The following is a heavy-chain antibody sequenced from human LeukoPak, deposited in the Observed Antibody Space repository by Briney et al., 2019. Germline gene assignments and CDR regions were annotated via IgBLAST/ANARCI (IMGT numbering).Heavy chain of an antibody. CDR3: TSNYGDYSRHDY. Sequence: SETLPLTCTVSGDSISRYYWSWIRQPPGRGLEWIGYIYYSGITNYNPSLKSRVTISVDRPNNQFSLNLSSVTAADTAMYYCTSNYGDYSRHDYWGQGTLVTVSS. J-gene: IGHJ4*02. V-gene: IGHV4-59*08. D-gene: IGHD4-17*01. CDR2: IYYSGIT. CDR1: GDSISRYY.